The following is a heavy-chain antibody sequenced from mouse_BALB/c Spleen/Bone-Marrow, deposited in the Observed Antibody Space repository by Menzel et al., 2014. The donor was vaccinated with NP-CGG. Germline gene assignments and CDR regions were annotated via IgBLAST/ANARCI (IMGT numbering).Heavy chain of an antibody. CDR2: IWAGGST. V-gene: IGHV2-9*02. Sequence: VQLQQSGPGLVAPSQSLSITCTVSGFSLTSYGVHWVRQPPGKGLEWLGVIWAGGSTNYNSALMSRLSISKDNSKSQVFLKMSSLQTDDTAMYYCATDRFDISGAESTVSVSS. J-gene: IGHJ1*01. CDR1: GFSLTSYG. CDR3: ATDRFDI.